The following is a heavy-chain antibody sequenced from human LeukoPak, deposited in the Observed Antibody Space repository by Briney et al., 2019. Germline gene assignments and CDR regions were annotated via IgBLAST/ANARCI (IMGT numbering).Heavy chain of an antibody. CDR1: GFTFSSYA. Sequence: PGGSLRLSCAASGFTFSSYAMSWVRQAPGKGVEWVSAISGSGGSTYYADSVKGRFTISRDNSKNTLYLQMNSLRAEDTAVYYCAKDLYGYVSNWFDPWGQGTLVTVSS. CDR3: AKDLYGYVSNWFDP. CDR2: ISGSGGST. D-gene: IGHD5-12*01. V-gene: IGHV3-23*01. J-gene: IGHJ5*02.